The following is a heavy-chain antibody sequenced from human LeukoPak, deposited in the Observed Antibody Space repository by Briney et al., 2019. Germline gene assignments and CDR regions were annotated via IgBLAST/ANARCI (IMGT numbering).Heavy chain of an antibody. CDR3: ARTYSSGWYRYFDY. CDR1: GGSISTYI. J-gene: IGHJ4*02. CDR2: LYSSENI. V-gene: IGHV4-4*07. Sequence: SETLSLTCTVSGGSISTYIWSWIRQPAGKGLEWIGLLYSSENINYNPSLKSRVTISLDTSKNQFSLKLSSVTAADTAVYYCARTYSSGWYRYFDYWGQGTLVTVSS. D-gene: IGHD6-19*01.